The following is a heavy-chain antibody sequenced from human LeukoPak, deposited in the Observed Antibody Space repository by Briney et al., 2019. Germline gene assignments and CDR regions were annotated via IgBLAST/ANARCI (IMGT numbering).Heavy chain of an antibody. J-gene: IGHJ4*02. V-gene: IGHV3-21*01. D-gene: IGHD5-18*01. Sequence: PGGSLRLSCAASGFTFSSYSMNWVRQAPGKGLEWVSSISSSSSYIYYADSVKGRFTISRDNAKNPLYLQMNSLRAEDTAVYYCARDTQDTAMEPGYFDYWGQGTLVTVSS. CDR2: ISSSSSYI. CDR3: ARDTQDTAMEPGYFDY. CDR1: GFTFSSYS.